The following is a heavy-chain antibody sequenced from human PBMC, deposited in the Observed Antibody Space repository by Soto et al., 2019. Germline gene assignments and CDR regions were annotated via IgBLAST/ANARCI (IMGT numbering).Heavy chain of an antibody. Sequence: QVQLVQSGAEVKKPGASVKVSCKASGYTFTSYDINWVRQATGQGLEWMGWMNPNSGNTGYAQKFQGRVTMTRNTSISTAYMKLSSLRSEDTAVYYCARSDVLGYCSSTSCYSWFDPWGQGTLVTVSS. J-gene: IGHJ5*02. CDR1: GYTFTSYD. CDR3: ARSDVLGYCSSTSCYSWFDP. D-gene: IGHD2-2*01. CDR2: MNPNSGNT. V-gene: IGHV1-8*01.